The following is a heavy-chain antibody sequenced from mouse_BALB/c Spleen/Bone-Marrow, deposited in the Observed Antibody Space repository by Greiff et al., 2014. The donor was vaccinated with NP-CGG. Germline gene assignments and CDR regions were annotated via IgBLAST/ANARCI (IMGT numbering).Heavy chain of an antibody. V-gene: IGHV14-3*02. CDR1: GFNIKDIY. D-gene: IGHD2-2*01. CDR2: IDPANGNT. J-gene: IGHJ2*01. CDR3: ASYVYGYYFDY. Sequence: VQLQQSGAELVKPGASVKLSCTASGFNIKDIYMHWVKQRPEQGLEWIGRIDPANGNTKYDPKFQGKATITADTSSNTAYLQLSSLTSEDTAVYYCASYVYGYYFDYWGQGTTLTVSS.